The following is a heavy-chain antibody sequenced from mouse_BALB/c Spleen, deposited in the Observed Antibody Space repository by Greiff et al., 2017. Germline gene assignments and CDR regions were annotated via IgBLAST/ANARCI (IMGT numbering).Heavy chain of an antibody. J-gene: IGHJ3*01. D-gene: IGHD2-4*01. CDR1: GFSLTSYG. Sequence: QVQLQQSGPGLVAPSQSLSITCTVSGFSLTSYGVSWVRQPPGKGLEWLGVIWGDGSTNYHSALISRLSISKDNSKSQVFLKLNSLQTDDTATYYCAKPVRDYDGPWFAYWGQGTLVTVSA. CDR2: IWGDGST. V-gene: IGHV2-3*01. CDR3: AKPVRDYDGPWFAY.